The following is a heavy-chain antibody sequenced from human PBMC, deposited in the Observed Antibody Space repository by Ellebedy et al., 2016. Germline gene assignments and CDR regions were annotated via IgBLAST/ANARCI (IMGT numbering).Heavy chain of an antibody. D-gene: IGHD6-25*01. CDR2: ISRTGDRT. Sequence: GGSLRLSCAASGITLSNYDMSWVRQAPGKGLEWVSGISRTGDRTYYADSVKGRFTIFRDTSKNTLYLQMISLRAEDTAVYHCAKALAASAFHIWGQGTMVTVSS. CDR1: GITLSNYD. CDR3: AKALAASAFHI. J-gene: IGHJ3*02. V-gene: IGHV3-23*01.